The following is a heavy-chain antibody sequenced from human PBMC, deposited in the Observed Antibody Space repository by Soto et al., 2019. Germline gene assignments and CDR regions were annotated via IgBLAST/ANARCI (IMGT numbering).Heavy chain of an antibody. CDR1: GFTFSNHG. J-gene: IGHJ4*02. CDR3: ARDTVVVTAVLDY. D-gene: IGHD2-21*02. Sequence: WGSLRLSCAVSGFTFSNHGIRFFRHSPFKWLEWVAIISYDGSNKYYGDSVKGRFTVSRDNSKNTLYLQMNSLRAEDTAVYYCARDTVVVTAVLDYWGQGTLVTVSS. CDR2: ISYDGSNK. V-gene: IGHV3-30*03.